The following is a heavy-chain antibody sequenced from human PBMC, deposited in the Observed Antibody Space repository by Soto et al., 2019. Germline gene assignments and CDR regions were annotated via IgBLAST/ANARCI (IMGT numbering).Heavy chain of an antibody. CDR1: GFTFSSYA. J-gene: IGHJ4*02. CDR2: ISGSGGST. D-gene: IGHD6-13*01. V-gene: IGHV3-23*01. CDR3: AKDKRGMTNFDY. Sequence: GGSLRLSCAASGFTFSSYAMSWVRQAPGKGLEWVSAISGSGGSTYYADSVKGRFAISRDNSKNTLYLQMNSLRAEDTAVYYCAKDKRGMTNFDYWGQGTPVTVSS.